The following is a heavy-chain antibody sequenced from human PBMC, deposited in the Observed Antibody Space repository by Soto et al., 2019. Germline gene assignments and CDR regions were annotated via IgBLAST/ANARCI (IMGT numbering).Heavy chain of an antibody. CDR3: ARVILFGALDH. CDR2: IGLAGDT. V-gene: IGHV3-13*04. J-gene: IGHJ5*02. D-gene: IGHD3-10*02. CDR1: GFTISSYD. Sequence: EVQLVESGGDLVQPGGSLRLSCAASGFTISSYDMHWVRQASGRGLEWVASIGLAGDTYYAASVKGRFTITREDAKNSLSLQMTSLRGCATAVSYCARVILFGALDHWGQGALVTVSS.